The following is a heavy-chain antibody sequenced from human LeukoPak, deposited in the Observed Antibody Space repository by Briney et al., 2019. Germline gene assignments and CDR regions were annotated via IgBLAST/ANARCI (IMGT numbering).Heavy chain of an antibody. Sequence: GGSLRLSCVASGFTFSDYWMHWVRQVPGKGLVWVSRIITDGGTIDYADSVQGRFTISRDNAKNTLYLQMNSLRAEDTAVYYCAELGTTMIGGVWGKGTTVTVSS. D-gene: IGHD3-10*02. J-gene: IGHJ6*04. CDR3: AELGTTMIGGV. V-gene: IGHV3-74*01. CDR1: GFTFSDYW. CDR2: IITDGGTI.